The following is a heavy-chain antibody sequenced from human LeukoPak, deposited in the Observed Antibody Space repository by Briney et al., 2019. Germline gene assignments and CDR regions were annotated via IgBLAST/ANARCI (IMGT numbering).Heavy chain of an antibody. Sequence: PSETLSLTCTVSGGSISSGGYYWSWIRQHPGKGLEWIGYIYYSGSTYYNPSLKSRVTISVDTSKNQFSLKLSSVTAADTAVYYCARTLERIAARQFDPWGQGTLVTVSS. CDR3: ARTLERIAARQFDP. D-gene: IGHD6-6*01. J-gene: IGHJ5*02. V-gene: IGHV4-31*03. CDR1: GGSISSGGYY. CDR2: IYYSGST.